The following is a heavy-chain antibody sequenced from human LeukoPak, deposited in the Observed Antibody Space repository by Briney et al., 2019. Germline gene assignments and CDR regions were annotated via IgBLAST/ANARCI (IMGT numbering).Heavy chain of an antibody. Sequence: PGGSLRLSCAASGFTFSSYAMSWVRQAPAKGLEWVSGISGSGGSTHYADSVKGRFTISRDNSKNTLYLQMNSLRAEDTAVYYCAKDCSSTSCLDYWGQGTLVTVSS. J-gene: IGHJ4*02. CDR1: GFTFSSYA. CDR3: AKDCSSTSCLDY. V-gene: IGHV3-23*01. D-gene: IGHD2-2*01. CDR2: ISGSGGST.